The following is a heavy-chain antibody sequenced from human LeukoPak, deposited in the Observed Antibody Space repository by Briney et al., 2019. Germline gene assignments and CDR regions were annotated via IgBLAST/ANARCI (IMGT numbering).Heavy chain of an antibody. CDR3: ARGGSGGSPILGRANDY. CDR2: INHSGST. CDR1: GGSFSGYY. Sequence: SETLSLTCAVYGGSFSGYYWSWIRQPSGKGLEWIGEINHSGSTNYNPSLKSRVTISVDTSKNQFSLKLSSVTAADTAVYYCARGGSGGSPILGRANDYWGQGTLVTVSS. J-gene: IGHJ4*02. D-gene: IGHD2-15*01. V-gene: IGHV4-34*01.